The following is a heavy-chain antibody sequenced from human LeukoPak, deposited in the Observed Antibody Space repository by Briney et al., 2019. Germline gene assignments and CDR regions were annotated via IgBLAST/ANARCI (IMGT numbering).Heavy chain of an antibody. D-gene: IGHD1-26*01. J-gene: IGHJ4*02. V-gene: IGHV3-11*04. CDR1: GLTFSDYY. Sequence: GGSLRLSCAASGLTFSDYYMSWIRQAPGKGLEWVSYISSSGSTIYYADSVKGRFTISRDNAKNSLYLQMNSLRAEDTAVYYCAGRVGATWVDYWGQGTLVTVSS. CDR2: ISSSGSTI. CDR3: AGRVGATWVDY.